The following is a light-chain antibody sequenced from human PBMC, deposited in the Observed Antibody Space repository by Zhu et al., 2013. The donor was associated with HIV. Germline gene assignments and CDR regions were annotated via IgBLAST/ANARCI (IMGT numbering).Light chain of an antibody. CDR2: GAS. Sequence: EIVLTQSPVTLSVSPGERVILSCRASQSVASNLAWYQQRPGQAPRLLIYGASTRATGVPARFSGSGSGTEFTLTVSSLQSEDFAVYYCHQYGGSPTWTFGQGTKVEIK. V-gene: IGKV3-15*01. CDR1: QSVASN. CDR3: HQYGGSPTWT. J-gene: IGKJ1*01.